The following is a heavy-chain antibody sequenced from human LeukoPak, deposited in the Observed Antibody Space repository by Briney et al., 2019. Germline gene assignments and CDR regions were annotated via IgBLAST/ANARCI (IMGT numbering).Heavy chain of an antibody. V-gene: IGHV1-3*04. CDR3: ARDLGYCTGGTCYPNWFDP. CDR2: LNTGNDNT. Sequence: GASGKVSFKASGYAFTSYAMHWVRPAPGQRLAWMGWLNTGNDNTKYSQKFQGRVTITRDTSASTAYMKLSSLRSEDTAVYYCARDLGYCTGGTCYPNWFDPWGQGTLVTVSS. CDR1: GYAFTSYA. J-gene: IGHJ5*02. D-gene: IGHD2-15*01.